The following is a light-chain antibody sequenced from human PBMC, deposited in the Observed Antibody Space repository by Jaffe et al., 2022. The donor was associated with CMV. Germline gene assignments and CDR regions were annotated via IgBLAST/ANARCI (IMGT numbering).Light chain of an antibody. CDR1: SSNIENNN. CDR2: END. CDR3: AAWDDSLSAFYV. Sequence: QSVLTQPPSASGTPGQRVTISCSGSSSNIENNNVYWYQQLPGTAPKLLIYENDQRPSGVPDRFSGSKSGTSASLDISGLRSEDEADYYCAAWDDSLSAFYVFGTGTKVNVL. V-gene: IGLV1-47*01. J-gene: IGLJ1*01.